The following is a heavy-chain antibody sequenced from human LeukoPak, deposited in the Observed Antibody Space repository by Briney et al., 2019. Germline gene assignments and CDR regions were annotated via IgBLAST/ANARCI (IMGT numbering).Heavy chain of an antibody. CDR3: ARYRKFHWSVIAAAGQEYNWFDP. CDR1: GYSFTSYW. J-gene: IGHJ5*02. Sequence: GESLKISCKGSGYSFTSYWIGWVRQMPGKGLEWMGIIYPGDSDTRYSPSFQGQVTISADKSISTAYLQWSSLKASDTAMYYCARYRKFHWSVIAAAGQEYNWFDPWGQGTLVTVSS. V-gene: IGHV5-51*01. D-gene: IGHD6-13*01. CDR2: IYPGDSDT.